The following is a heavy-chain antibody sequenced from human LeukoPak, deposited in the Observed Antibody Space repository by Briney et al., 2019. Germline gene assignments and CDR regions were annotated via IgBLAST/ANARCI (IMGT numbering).Heavy chain of an antibody. J-gene: IGHJ4*02. CDR2: IYTSGST. V-gene: IGHV4-4*07. Sequence: SETLSLTCTVSAGSISSFSSYYWSWIRQPAGKGLEWIGRIYTSGSTNYNPSLKSRVSMSIDTSKNQFSLKLRSVTAADTAVYYCARGPTKNYFDYWGQGTLVTVSS. CDR1: AGSISSFSSYY. CDR3: ARGPTKNYFDY.